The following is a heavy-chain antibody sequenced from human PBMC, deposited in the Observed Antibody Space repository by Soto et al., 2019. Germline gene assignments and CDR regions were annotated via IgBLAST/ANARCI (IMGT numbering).Heavy chain of an antibody. V-gene: IGHV3-7*01. CDR2: IKQDGSEK. CDR1: GFTFSSYW. J-gene: IGHJ6*02. CDR3: ARDRYSYYDFWSGSLPYYYYGMDV. D-gene: IGHD3-3*01. Sequence: GGSLRLSCAASGFTFSSYWMSWVRQAPGKGREGVANIKQDGSEKYYVDSVKGRFTISRDNAKNSLYLQMNSLRAEDTAVYYCARDRYSYYDFWSGSLPYYYYGMDVWGQGTTVTAP.